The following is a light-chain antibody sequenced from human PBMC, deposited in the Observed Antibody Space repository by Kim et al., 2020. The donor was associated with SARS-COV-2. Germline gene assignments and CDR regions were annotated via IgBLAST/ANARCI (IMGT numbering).Light chain of an antibody. CDR1: NIGSKN. CDR3: QLWDSSADVV. V-gene: IGLV3-9*01. Sequence: SYELTQPLSVSVALGQTARITCGGDNIGSKNVHWYQQKPGQAPVLVIYRDSNRPSGIPDRFSGSNSGNTATLTISRAQAGDATNYYCQLWDSSADVVFGG. J-gene: IGLJ2*01. CDR2: RDS.